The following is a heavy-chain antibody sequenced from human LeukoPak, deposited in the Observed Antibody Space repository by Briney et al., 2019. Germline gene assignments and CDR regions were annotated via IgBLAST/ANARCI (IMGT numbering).Heavy chain of an antibody. CDR3: ASPYCGGGSCYAHDGFDI. Sequence: ASVKVSCKASGYTFTSDGISWVRQAPGQGLEWMGWISSYNGNTNYAQKLQGRVTMTTDTSTSTAYVELRSPRSDDTAVYYCASPYCGGGSCYAHDGFDIWGQGTMVIVSS. V-gene: IGHV1-18*01. D-gene: IGHD2-15*01. CDR2: ISSYNGNT. J-gene: IGHJ3*02. CDR1: GYTFTSDG.